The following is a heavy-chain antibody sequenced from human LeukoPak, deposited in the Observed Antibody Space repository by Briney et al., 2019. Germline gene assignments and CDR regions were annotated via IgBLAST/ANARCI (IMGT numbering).Heavy chain of an antibody. Sequence: QPGGSLRLSRAASGFTFSSYEMNWVRQAPGKGLEWVSYISSSGSTIYYADSVKGRFTISRDNAKNSLYLQMNSLRAEDTAVYYCARNLRDNYYYYYMDVWGKGTTVTVSS. CDR3: ARNLRDNYYYYYMDV. CDR2: ISSSGSTI. CDR1: GFTFSSYE. D-gene: IGHD2-15*01. V-gene: IGHV3-48*03. J-gene: IGHJ6*03.